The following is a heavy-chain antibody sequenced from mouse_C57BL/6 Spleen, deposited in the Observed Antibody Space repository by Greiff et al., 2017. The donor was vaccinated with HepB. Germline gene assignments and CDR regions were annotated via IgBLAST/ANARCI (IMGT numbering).Heavy chain of an antibody. CDR1: GYTFTSYW. D-gene: IGHD2-3*01. V-gene: IGHV1-64*01. Sequence: QVQLQQPGAELVKPGASVKLSCKASGYTFTSYWMHWVKQRPGQGLEWIGMIHPNSGSTNYNEKFKSKATLTVDKSSSTAYMQLSSLTSEDSAVYYCATADGYYVFDYWGQGTTLTVSS. J-gene: IGHJ2*01. CDR2: IHPNSGST. CDR3: ATADGYYVFDY.